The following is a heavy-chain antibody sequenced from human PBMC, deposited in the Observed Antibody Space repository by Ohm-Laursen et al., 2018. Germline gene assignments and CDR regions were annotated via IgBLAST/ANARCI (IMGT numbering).Heavy chain of an antibody. D-gene: IGHD2-15*01. CDR1: GFTFSDYY. CDR3: ATPRVVAGTPVP. V-gene: IGHV3-11*01. J-gene: IGHJ5*02. CDR2: ISNSGSTI. Sequence: SLRLSCAASGFTFSDYYMSWIRQAPGKGLEWVSYISNSGSTIYYADSVKGRFSISRDNAKNSLYLQMNSLRVEDTALYYCATPRVVAGTPVPWGQGTLVSVSS.